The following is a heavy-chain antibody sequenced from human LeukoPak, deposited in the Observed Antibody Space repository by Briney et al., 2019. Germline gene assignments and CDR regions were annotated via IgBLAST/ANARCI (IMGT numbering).Heavy chain of an antibody. J-gene: IGHJ4*02. D-gene: IGHD2-2*01. CDR3: ARPIIPAANGGFDY. V-gene: IGHV4-4*02. CDR1: GGSITSGNW. CDR2: ICHSGST. Sequence: SETLSLTCAVSGGSITSGNWWSWVRQPPGKGLEWIGEICHSGSTNYNPSLKSRVTISVDTSKNQFSLKLSSVTAADTAVYYCARPIIPAANGGFDYWGQGTLVTVSS.